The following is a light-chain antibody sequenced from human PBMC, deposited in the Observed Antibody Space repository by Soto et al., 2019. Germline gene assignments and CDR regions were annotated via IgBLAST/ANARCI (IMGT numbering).Light chain of an antibody. CDR2: EVV. Sequence: QSALTQPPFASGSPGQSVTISCTGTKNDIGVYDFVSWYQHHPGKAPRLIIYEVVQRPSGVPDRFSGSKSGNTASLTVSGLQAADEADYFCKSYAGSNTYVFGRGTKVTVL. V-gene: IGLV2-8*01. CDR1: KNDIGVYDF. J-gene: IGLJ1*01. CDR3: KSYAGSNTYV.